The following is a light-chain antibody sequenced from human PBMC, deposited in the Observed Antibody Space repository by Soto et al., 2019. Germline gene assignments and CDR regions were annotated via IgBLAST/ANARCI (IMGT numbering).Light chain of an antibody. Sequence: EIVMTQSPATLSVSPGERATLSCRASQSVSSTLAWYQQKPGQAPRLLIYGASSRATGIPARFSGRGSGTEFTLTISSLQSEDFAVYYCLQYNDWWGTFGQGTKVEVK. CDR3: LQYNDWWGT. J-gene: IGKJ1*01. CDR2: GAS. CDR1: QSVSST. V-gene: IGKV3-15*01.